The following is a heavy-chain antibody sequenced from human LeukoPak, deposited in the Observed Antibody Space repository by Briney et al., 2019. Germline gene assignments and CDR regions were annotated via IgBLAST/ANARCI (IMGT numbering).Heavy chain of an antibody. J-gene: IGHJ6*02. V-gene: IGHV1-69*13. CDR3: ARDLDSSSWYGYYYYYGMDV. D-gene: IGHD6-13*01. CDR1: GGTFSSYA. Sequence: SVKVSCKASGGTFSSYAISWVRQAPGQGLEWMGGIIPILGTANYAQKFQGRVTITADESTSTAYMELSSLRSEDTAVYYCARDLDSSSWYGYYYYYGMDVWGQGTTVTVSS. CDR2: IIPILGTA.